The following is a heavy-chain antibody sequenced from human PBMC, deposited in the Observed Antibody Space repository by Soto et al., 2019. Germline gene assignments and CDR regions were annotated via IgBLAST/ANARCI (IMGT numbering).Heavy chain of an antibody. J-gene: IGHJ4*02. CDR2: IYYSGST. V-gene: IGHV4-59*01. CDR3: ARGRRYCSSTSCYTGDIDY. CDR1: GGSISSYY. Sequence: SETLSLTCTVSGGSISSYYWSWIRQPPGKGLEWIGYIYYSGSTNYNPSLKSRVTISVDTSKNQFSLKLSSVTAADTAVYYCARGRRYCSSTSCYTGDIDYWRQRTLVTVSS. D-gene: IGHD2-2*02.